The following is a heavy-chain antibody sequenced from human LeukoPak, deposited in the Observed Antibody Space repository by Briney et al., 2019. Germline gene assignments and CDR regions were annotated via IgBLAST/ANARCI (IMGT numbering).Heavy chain of an antibody. CDR2: IYYSGST. CDR3: ARLWSGYRPPDY. J-gene: IGHJ4*02. CDR1: GGSLSGDSYY. V-gene: IGHV4-39*01. Sequence: SETLSLTCTVSGGSLSGDSYYWGWIRQPPGKGLEWIGSIYYSGSTYYNPSLKSRVTISVDTSKSQISLKLRSVTAADTAMYYCARLWSGYRPPDYWGQGTMVTVSS. D-gene: IGHD3-3*01.